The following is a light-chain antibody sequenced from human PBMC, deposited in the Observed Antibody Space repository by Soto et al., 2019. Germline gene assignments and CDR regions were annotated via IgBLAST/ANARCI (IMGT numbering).Light chain of an antibody. J-gene: IGLJ2*01. CDR1: SSDVGGYNY. CDR2: NVS. V-gene: IGLV2-14*01. CDR3: SSFTSNNTVL. Sequence: QSALTQPASVSGSPGQSITISCTGTSSDVGGYNYVSWYQQHPGKAPKLMIYNVSNRPSGVSNRFSGSKSGNTASLTISGLQAEDEAHYYCSSFTSNNTVLFGGGTKRTVL.